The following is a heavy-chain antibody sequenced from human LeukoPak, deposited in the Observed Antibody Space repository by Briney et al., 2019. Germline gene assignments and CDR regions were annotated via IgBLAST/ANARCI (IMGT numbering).Heavy chain of an antibody. J-gene: IGHJ4*02. CDR1: GFTFSSYA. D-gene: IGHD6-13*01. CDR3: ASSPPAFGYSSSWYYFDY. CDR2: ISGSGGST. V-gene: IGHV3-23*01. Sequence: GGSMSLSCAASGFTFSSYAMSWVRQARGKGLEWVSAISGSGGSTYYADSVKGRFTISRDNSKNTLYLQMNSLRAEDTAVYYCASSPPAFGYSSSWYYFDYWGQGTLVTVSS.